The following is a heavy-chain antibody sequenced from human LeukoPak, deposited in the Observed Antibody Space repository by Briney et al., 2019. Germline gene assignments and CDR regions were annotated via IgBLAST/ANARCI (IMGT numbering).Heavy chain of an antibody. J-gene: IGHJ4*02. V-gene: IGHV3-23*01. CDR2: IIGTGART. Sequence: GSLRLSCAASGFTFSTYAMSWVRQAPGRGLEWVSGIIGTGARTFYADSVKGRFTISRDNSKHTVFLQMNNLRADDTAFYYCVKAGVSHPFDYWGQGTLVTVSS. CDR3: VKAGVSHPFDY. CDR1: GFTFSTYA. D-gene: IGHD3-16*02.